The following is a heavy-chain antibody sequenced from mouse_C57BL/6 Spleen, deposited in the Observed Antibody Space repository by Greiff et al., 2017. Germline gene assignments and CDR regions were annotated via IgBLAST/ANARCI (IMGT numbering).Heavy chain of an antibody. CDR3: ARHEGRANWNYFDY. J-gene: IGHJ2*01. D-gene: IGHD4-1*01. V-gene: IGHV1-62-2*01. Sequence: LQESGVELVKPGASVKLSCKASGYTFTEYTIHWVKQRSGQGLAWIGWVYPGSGSIKYNEKFKDKATLTADKSSSTVYMELSRLTSEDSAVYVGARHEGRANWNYFDYWGQGTTLTVSA. CDR2: VYPGSGSI. CDR1: GYTFTEYT.